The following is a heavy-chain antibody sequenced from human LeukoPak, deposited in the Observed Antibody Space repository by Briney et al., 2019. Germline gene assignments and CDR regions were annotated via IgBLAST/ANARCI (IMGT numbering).Heavy chain of an antibody. Sequence: PSETLSLTCTVSGGSISSYYWSWIRQPPGKGLEWIGYIYYSGSTNYNPSLKSRVTISVDTSKNQFSLKLSSVTAADTAVYYCARGDSSGYYDLSDAFDIWGQGTMVTVSS. CDR2: IYYSGST. V-gene: IGHV4-59*08. D-gene: IGHD3-22*01. CDR1: GGSISSYY. J-gene: IGHJ3*02. CDR3: ARGDSSGYYDLSDAFDI.